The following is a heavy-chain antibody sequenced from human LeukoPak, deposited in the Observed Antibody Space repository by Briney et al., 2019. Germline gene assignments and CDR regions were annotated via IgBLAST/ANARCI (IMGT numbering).Heavy chain of an antibody. Sequence: GESLKISCKGSGYGFTSYWIGWVRQMPGKGLEWMGIIYPGDSDTRYSPSFQGQVTISADKSISTAYLQWSGLKASDTAMYYCARVSIAARPWSWFDPWGQGTLVTVSS. CDR3: ARVSIAARPWSWFDP. J-gene: IGHJ5*02. CDR2: IYPGDSDT. CDR1: GYGFTSYW. V-gene: IGHV5-51*01. D-gene: IGHD6-6*01.